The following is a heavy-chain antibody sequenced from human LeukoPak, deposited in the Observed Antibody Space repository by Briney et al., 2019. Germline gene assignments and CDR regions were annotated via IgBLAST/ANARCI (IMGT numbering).Heavy chain of an antibody. CDR2: IFYSGST. D-gene: IGHD3-10*01. CDR3: AKSNGYGLVDI. CDR1: GGSFSGYY. J-gene: IGHJ3*02. Sequence: SETLSLTCAVYGGSFSGYYWGWIRQPPGKGLVWIGNIFYSGSTYYSPSLKSRVTISLDTSRNQFSLKLNSVTAADTAVYYCAKSNGYGLVDIWGQGTMVTVSS. V-gene: IGHV4-34*12.